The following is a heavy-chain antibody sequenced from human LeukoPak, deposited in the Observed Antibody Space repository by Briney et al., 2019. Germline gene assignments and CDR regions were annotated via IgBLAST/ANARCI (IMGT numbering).Heavy chain of an antibody. Sequence: ASVKVSCKASGGTFNSYAISWVRQAPGQGLEWMGGIIPIFGTANYAQKVQGRVTITTDESTTTAYMELSSLRSEDTAVYYCAREIAAAGPFDYWGQGTLVTVSS. V-gene: IGHV1-69*05. CDR1: GGTFNSYA. CDR2: IIPIFGTA. CDR3: AREIAAAGPFDY. D-gene: IGHD6-13*01. J-gene: IGHJ4*02.